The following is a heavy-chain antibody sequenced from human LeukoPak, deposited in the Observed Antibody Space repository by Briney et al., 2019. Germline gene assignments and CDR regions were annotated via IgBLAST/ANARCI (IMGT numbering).Heavy chain of an antibody. CDR1: GFTFSSHW. CDR3: AKERITMIVVVIEGFDY. V-gene: IGHV3-74*01. D-gene: IGHD3-22*01. CDR2: INSDGSSI. J-gene: IGHJ4*02. Sequence: GGSLRLSCAASGFTFSSHWMHWVRQAPGKGLVWVSRINSDGSSISYADSVKGRFTISRDNSKNTLYLQMNSLRAEDTAVYYCAKERITMIVVVIEGFDYWGQGTLVTVSS.